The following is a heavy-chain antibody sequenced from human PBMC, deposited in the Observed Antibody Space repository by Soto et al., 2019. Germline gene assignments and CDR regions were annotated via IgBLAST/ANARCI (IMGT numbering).Heavy chain of an antibody. J-gene: IGHJ4*02. D-gene: IGHD2-15*01. CDR2: ISNTGST. CDR3: AKVNVVVVAATFEYEYYFDY. CDR1: GFTVSNNY. Sequence: GGSLRLSCVASGFTVSNNYMSWVRQAPGRGLEWVSAISNTGSTYCAGSVKGRSTISRDSSTNTLYLEVNSLRADDTAVYYCAKVNVVVVAATFEYEYYFDYWGQGTLVTVS. V-gene: IGHV3-53*01.